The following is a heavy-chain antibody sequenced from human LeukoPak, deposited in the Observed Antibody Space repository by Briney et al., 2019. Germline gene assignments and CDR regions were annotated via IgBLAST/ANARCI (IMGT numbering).Heavy chain of an antibody. CDR3: ARGSIAQDNWFDP. J-gene: IGHJ5*02. Sequence: SETLSLTCTVSGXSISRYYWSWIRQPPGKGLEWIGYIYYSGSTNYNPSLKSRVTISVDTSKNQFSLKLSSVTAAGTAVYYCARGSIAQDNWFDPWGQGTLVTVSS. CDR1: GXSISRYY. D-gene: IGHD6-6*01. CDR2: IYYSGST. V-gene: IGHV4-59*01.